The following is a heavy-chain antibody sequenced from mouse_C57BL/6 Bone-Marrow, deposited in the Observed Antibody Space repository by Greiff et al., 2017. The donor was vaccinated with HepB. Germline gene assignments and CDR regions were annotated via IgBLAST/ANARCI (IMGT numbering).Heavy chain of an antibody. D-gene: IGHD2-4*01. Sequence: LVESGAELARPGASVKLSCKASGYTFTSYGISWVKQRTGQGLEWIGEIYPRSGNTYYNEKFKGKATLTADKSSSTAYMELRSLTSEDSAVYFCARGTDYDWFAYWGQGTLVTVSA. CDR3: ARGTDYDWFAY. CDR1: GYTFTSYG. J-gene: IGHJ3*01. V-gene: IGHV1-81*01. CDR2: IYPRSGNT.